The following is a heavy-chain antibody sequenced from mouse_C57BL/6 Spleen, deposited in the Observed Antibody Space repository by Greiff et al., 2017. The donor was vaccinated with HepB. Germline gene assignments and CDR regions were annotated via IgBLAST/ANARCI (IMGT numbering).Heavy chain of an antibody. CDR1: GYTFTDYN. CDR2: INPNNGGT. Sequence: EVQLQQSGPELVKPGASVKMSCKASGYTFTDYNMHWVKQSHGKSLEWIGYINPNNGGTSYNQKFKGKATLTVNKSSSTAYMELRSLTSEDSAVYYCARFITTPKVFYYYAMDYWGQGTSVTVSS. J-gene: IGHJ4*01. CDR3: ARFITTPKVFYYYAMDY. D-gene: IGHD1-1*01. V-gene: IGHV1-22*01.